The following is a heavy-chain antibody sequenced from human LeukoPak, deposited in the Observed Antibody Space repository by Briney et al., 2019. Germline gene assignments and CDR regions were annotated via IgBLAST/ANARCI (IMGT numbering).Heavy chain of an antibody. Sequence: ASVKVSCKASGYTFTSYFMYWVRQAPGQGLEWMGLINPRGGTTRYAQKFQGRVTMTRDTSTSTVYMELSSLRSEDTAMYYCARDRTHYYDSSGYYSRWEYWGQGTLVTASS. CDR2: INPRGGTT. CDR1: GYTFTSYF. D-gene: IGHD3-22*01. CDR3: ARDRTHYYDSSGYYSRWEY. V-gene: IGHV1-46*01. J-gene: IGHJ4*02.